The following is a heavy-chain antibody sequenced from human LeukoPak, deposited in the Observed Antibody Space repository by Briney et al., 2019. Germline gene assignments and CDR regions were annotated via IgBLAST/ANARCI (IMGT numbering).Heavy chain of an antibody. CDR2: IYSGGST. CDR3: ARYPDYYGSGIHDY. D-gene: IGHD3-10*01. Sequence: GGSLRLSCAASGFTVSSNYMSWVRQAPGKGLEWVSVIYSGGSTYYADSVKGRFTISRDNSKNTLYLQMNSLRAEDTAVYYCARYPDYYGSGIHDYWGQGTLVTVSS. V-gene: IGHV3-66*01. CDR1: GFTVSSNY. J-gene: IGHJ4*02.